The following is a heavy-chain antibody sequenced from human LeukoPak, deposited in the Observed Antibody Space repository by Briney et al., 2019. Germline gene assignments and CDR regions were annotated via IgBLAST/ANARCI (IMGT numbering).Heavy chain of an antibody. CDR3: AKNFGLRYFDWYGGDDAFDI. V-gene: IGHV3-23*01. CDR1: GFTFSSYA. Sequence: SGGSLRLSCAASGFTFSSYAMSWVRQAPGKGLEWVSAISGSGGSTYYADSVKGRFTISRDNSKNTLYLQMNSLRAEDTAVYYCAKNFGLRYFDWYGGDDAFDIWGQGTMVTASS. J-gene: IGHJ3*02. D-gene: IGHD3-9*01. CDR2: ISGSGGST.